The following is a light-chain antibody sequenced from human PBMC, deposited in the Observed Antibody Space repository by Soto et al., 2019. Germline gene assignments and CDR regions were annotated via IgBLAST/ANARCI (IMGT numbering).Light chain of an antibody. V-gene: IGLV1-51*01. CDR1: SSDIGNNY. CDR2: DNS. Sequence: QSVLTQPPSVSAAPGQKVTISCSGSSSDIGNNYVSWYQLLPGRAPKLVIYDNSERPSGIPDRFSGSKSGTSASLGITGLQTGDEAEYYCGTWDRTLRVGPYVFGTGTKLTVL. CDR3: GTWDRTLRVGPYV. J-gene: IGLJ1*01.